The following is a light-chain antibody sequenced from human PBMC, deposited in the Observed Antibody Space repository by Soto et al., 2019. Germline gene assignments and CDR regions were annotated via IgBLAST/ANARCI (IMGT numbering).Light chain of an antibody. J-gene: IGKJ1*01. Sequence: DIQMTQSPSSLSASVGDRVTITCQASQDISNYLACYQRKPGKVPDLLISSASTLQSGAPSRFSGSGSGTDFTPTISSLQAEDVATYYCQKYNIAPSWTFGQGTKVDIK. CDR3: QKYNIAPSWT. V-gene: IGKV1-27*01. CDR2: SAS. CDR1: QDISNY.